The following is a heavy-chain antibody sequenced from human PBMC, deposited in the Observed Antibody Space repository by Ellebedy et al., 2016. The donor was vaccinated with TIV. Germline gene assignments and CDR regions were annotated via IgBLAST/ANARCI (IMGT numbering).Heavy chain of an antibody. V-gene: IGHV3-30*03. Sequence: PGGSLRLSCAASGFTFSTYGMHWVRQAPGKGLEWVAVISYDGSYQYNADSVKGRFTISRDNSKNTLYLQMNSLRPEDTAVYYCARDRRAWRGSGDHGDYWGQGTLVTVSS. CDR1: GFTFSTYG. D-gene: IGHD2-21*02. CDR2: ISYDGSYQ. CDR3: ARDRRAWRGSGDHGDY. J-gene: IGHJ4*02.